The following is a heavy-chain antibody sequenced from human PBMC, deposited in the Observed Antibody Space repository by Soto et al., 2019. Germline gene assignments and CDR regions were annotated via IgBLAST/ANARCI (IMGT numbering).Heavy chain of an antibody. CDR1: GVSFSGYY. CDR2: MNHSGGT. CDR3: ATSYGNAWYTF. J-gene: IGHJ4*02. Sequence: SETLSLTCAVYGVSFSGYYWSCIRQPPGKGLEWIGEMNHSGGTNYNPSLKSRVTISVDKSKNQFTLQLSSVTVADTAVYYCATSYGNAWYTFWGQGTQVTVSS. D-gene: IGHD6-13*01. V-gene: IGHV4-34*01.